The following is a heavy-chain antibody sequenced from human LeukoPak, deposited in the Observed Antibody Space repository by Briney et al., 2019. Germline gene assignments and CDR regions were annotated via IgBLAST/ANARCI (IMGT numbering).Heavy chain of an antibody. D-gene: IGHD2-21*02. CDR2: ISSNGSST. Sequence: GGSLRLSCAASGFTFSSYAMHWVRQAPGKGLEYVSAISSNGSSTYYANSVKGRFTISRDNPKNTLYLQMGSLRAEDMAVYYCARGLVVTATHLDYWGQGTLVTVSS. V-gene: IGHV3-64*01. CDR3: ARGLVVTATHLDY. J-gene: IGHJ4*02. CDR1: GFTFSSYA.